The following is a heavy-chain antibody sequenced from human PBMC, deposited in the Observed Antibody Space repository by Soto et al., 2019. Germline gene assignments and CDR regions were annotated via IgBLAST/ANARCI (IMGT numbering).Heavy chain of an antibody. J-gene: IGHJ5*02. V-gene: IGHV1-69*13. CDR2: IIPIFGTA. Sequence: SVKVYWKASGGTFGSYAISWVRQAPGQGLEWMGGIIPIFGTANYAQKFQGRVTITADESTSTAYMELSSLRSEDTAVYYCARHVPFSSSPGWDWFDPWGQGTLVTVSS. CDR1: GGTFGSYA. CDR3: ARHVPFSSSPGWDWFDP. D-gene: IGHD6-6*01.